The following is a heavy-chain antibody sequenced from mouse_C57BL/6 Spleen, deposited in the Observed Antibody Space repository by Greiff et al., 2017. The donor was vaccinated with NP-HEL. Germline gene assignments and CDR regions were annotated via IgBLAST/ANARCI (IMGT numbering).Heavy chain of an antibody. V-gene: IGHV5-17*01. CDR3: ARSDYDFFAY. J-gene: IGHJ3*01. CDR1: GFTFSDYG. Sequence: EVMLVESGGGLVKPGGSLKLSCAASGFTFSDYGMHWVRQAPEKGLEWVAYISSGSSTIYYADTVKGRFTISRDNAKNTLFLQMTSLRSEDTAMYYCARSDYDFFAYWGQGTLVTVSA. D-gene: IGHD2-4*01. CDR2: ISSGSSTI.